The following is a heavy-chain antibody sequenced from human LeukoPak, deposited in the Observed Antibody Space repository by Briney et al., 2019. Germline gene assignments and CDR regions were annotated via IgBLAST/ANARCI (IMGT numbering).Heavy chain of an antibody. V-gene: IGHV4-61*01. CDR2: IYYSGST. Sequence: SETLSLTCTVSGDSITSISSYYWSWIRQPPGKGLEWIGLIYYSGSTNYNPSLKSRVTISVDTSKNQFSLKLNSITTADTAVYYCARVRLSGTYLDAFDIWGQGTMVTVSS. D-gene: IGHD1-26*01. CDR3: ARVRLSGTYLDAFDI. J-gene: IGHJ3*02. CDR1: GDSITSISSYY.